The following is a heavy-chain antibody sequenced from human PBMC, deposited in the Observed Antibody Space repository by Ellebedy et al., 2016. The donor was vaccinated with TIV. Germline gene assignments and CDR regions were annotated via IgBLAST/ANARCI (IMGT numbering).Heavy chain of an antibody. CDR3: VSSASMDAFDL. CDR1: GGSLSDNY. J-gene: IGHJ3*01. V-gene: IGHV4-59*01. Sequence: SETLSLTCAVSGGSLSDNYWTRIRQPPGKGLEWIGYLYYTGSTNYNPSLKSRVTISVNTPRNQSSLKLSSVTAADTAVYYCVSSASMDAFDLWGQGTMVTVSS. D-gene: IGHD3-16*01. CDR2: LYYTGST.